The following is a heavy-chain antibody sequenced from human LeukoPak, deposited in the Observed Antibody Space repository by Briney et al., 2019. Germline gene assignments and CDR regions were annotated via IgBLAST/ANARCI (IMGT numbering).Heavy chain of an antibody. D-gene: IGHD5/OR15-5a*01. Sequence: PGGSLRLSCAASGFTVSTNYMSWVRQAPGKGLEWVSVIYSDGDTYYADSVKGRFTVSRDSSKNTLYLQMNSLRAEDTALYYCATAECVSGISCSHDYWGQGTLVTVSS. V-gene: IGHV3-66*01. J-gene: IGHJ4*02. CDR3: ATAECVSGISCSHDY. CDR1: GFTVSTNY. CDR2: IYSDGDT.